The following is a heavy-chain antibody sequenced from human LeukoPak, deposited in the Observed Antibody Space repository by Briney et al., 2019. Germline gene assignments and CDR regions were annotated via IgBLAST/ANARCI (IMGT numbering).Heavy chain of an antibody. D-gene: IGHD3-22*01. V-gene: IGHV3-11*01. J-gene: IGHJ4*02. CDR3: ARDPMIAEVHY. CDR2: ISSSGSTI. Sequence: GGSLRLSCAASGFTFSDYYMSWLRQAPGKGLEWVSYISSSGSTIYYADSVKGRFTISRDNAKNSLYLQMNSLRAEDTAVYYCARDPMIAEVHYWGQGTLVTVSS. CDR1: GFTFSDYY.